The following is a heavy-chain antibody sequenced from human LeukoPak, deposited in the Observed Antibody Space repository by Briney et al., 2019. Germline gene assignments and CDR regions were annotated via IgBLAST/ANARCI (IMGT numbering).Heavy chain of an antibody. D-gene: IGHD5-18*01. CDR3: ARVNTAMAHFDY. Sequence: PSQTLSLTCTVPGGSISSGGYYWSWTRQHPGKGLEWIGYIYYSGSTYYNPSLKSRVTISVDTSKNQFSLKLSSVTAADTAVYYCARVNTAMAHFDYWGQGTLVTVSS. V-gene: IGHV4-31*03. CDR1: GGSISSGGYY. CDR2: IYYSGST. J-gene: IGHJ4*02.